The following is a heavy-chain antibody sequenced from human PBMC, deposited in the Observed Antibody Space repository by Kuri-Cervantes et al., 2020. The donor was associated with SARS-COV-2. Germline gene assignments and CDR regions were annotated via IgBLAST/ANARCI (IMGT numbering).Heavy chain of an antibody. D-gene: IGHD2-2*01. V-gene: IGHV4-39*07. J-gene: IGHJ4*02. CDR3: ARGRPPIYLGYCSSTSCHRYSFDY. CDR2: IYYSGST. Sequence: GSLRLSCTVSGGSISSSSYYWGWIRQPPGKGLEWIGSIYYSGSTNHNPSLKRRVTISVDTSKNQFSLKLSSVTAADTAVYYCARGRPPIYLGYCSSTSCHRYSFDYWGQGTLVTVSS. CDR1: GGSISSSSYY.